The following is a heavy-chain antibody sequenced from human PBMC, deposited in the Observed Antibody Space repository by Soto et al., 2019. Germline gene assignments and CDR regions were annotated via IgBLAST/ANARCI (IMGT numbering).Heavy chain of an antibody. D-gene: IGHD6-19*01. Sequence: SAILYLTCAIDGSSIRSPRYSWSWIRQLPGKGLEWIGYIYVSGSTNYSPSLQSRVTMSVDRSKNQFSLALTSVTAADTAVYFCARYRRGTGWYYLAYWGQGILVTVS. CDR3: ARYRRGTGWYYLAY. V-gene: IGHV4-61*01. J-gene: IGHJ4*02. CDR1: GSSIRSPRYS. CDR2: IYVSGST.